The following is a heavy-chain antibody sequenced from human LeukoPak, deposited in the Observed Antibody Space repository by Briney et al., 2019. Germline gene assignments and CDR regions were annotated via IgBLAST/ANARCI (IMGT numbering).Heavy chain of an antibody. D-gene: IGHD3-9*01. V-gene: IGHV4-61*01. CDR3: ARGPPYYYDILTGYYLADY. CDR1: GGSVSSGISY. Sequence: SETLSLTCSVSGGSVSSGISYWSWIRQPPGEGLEWIAYISGSGGSDSNPSLRGRVTISLDTSKNQFSLRLTSVTAADTAVYYCARGPPYYYDILTGYYLADYWGQGTLVTVSS. CDR2: ISGSGGS. J-gene: IGHJ4*02.